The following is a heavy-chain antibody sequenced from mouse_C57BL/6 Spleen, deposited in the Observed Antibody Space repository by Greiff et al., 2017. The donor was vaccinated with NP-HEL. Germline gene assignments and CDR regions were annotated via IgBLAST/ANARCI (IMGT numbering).Heavy chain of an antibody. V-gene: IGHV1-82*01. CDR3: AGVITTVVSPFDY. Sequence: QVQLKESGPELVKPGASVKISCKASGYAFSSSWMNWVKQRPGKGLEWIGRIYPGDGDTNYNGKFKGKATLTADKSSSTAYMQLSSLTSEDSAVYFCAGVITTVVSPFDYWGQGTTLTVSS. D-gene: IGHD1-1*01. CDR1: GYAFSSSW. CDR2: IYPGDGDT. J-gene: IGHJ2*01.